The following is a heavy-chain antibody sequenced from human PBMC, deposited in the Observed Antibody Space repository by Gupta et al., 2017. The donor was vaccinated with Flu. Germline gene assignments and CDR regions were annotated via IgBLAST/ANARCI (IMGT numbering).Heavy chain of an antibody. Sequence: EVQLLEPGGGLVQPGGSLRLSCAASGFTFSSYAMRWVRQAPGKGLEWVSAISGSGGSTYYADSVKGRFTISRDNSKNTLYLQMNSLRAEDTAVYYCAKGYCSSTSCYPYYFDYWGQGTLVTVSS. J-gene: IGHJ4*02. CDR1: GFTFSSYA. D-gene: IGHD2-2*01. CDR2: ISGSGGST. CDR3: AKGYCSSTSCYPYYFDY. V-gene: IGHV3-23*01.